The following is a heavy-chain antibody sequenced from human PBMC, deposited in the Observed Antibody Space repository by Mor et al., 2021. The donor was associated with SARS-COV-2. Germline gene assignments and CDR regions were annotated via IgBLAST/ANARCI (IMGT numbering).Heavy chain of an antibody. D-gene: IGHD4-17*01. CDR3: AKGPHYGGKSRAEYFQH. V-gene: IGHV3-9*01. Sequence: SGDSVKARVTISRDNAKNSLYVQMNSLRAEDTAVYYCAKGPHYGGKSRAEYFQHWGQGTLVTVSS. J-gene: IGHJ1*01.